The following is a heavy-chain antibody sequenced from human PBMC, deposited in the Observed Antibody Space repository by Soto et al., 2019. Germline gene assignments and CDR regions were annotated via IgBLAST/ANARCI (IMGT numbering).Heavy chain of an antibody. Sequence: EVQLLESGGDLVQPGGSLRLSCAASGLTFSRHAMAWVRESPGKGLEWLSSIRESSSNTYYADFVKGRLTISKDNSMNMLYLQMNSLRDEDTAVYYCAIKPNGFDSWCQGTLVTVSS. CDR3: AIKPNGFDS. CDR2: IRESSSNT. V-gene: IGHV3-23*01. J-gene: IGHJ5*01. CDR1: GLTFSRHA.